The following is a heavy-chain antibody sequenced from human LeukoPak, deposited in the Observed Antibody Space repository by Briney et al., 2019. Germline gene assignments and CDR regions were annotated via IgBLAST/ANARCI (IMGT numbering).Heavy chain of an antibody. J-gene: IGHJ4*02. Sequence: SLPLSCAASGFPFDDYAMHWVRQAPGKGLEWVSGISWNSGSIGYADSVKGRFTISRDNAKNSLYLQMNSLRAEDTALYCCANEAGRYWGQGTLVTVSS. CDR2: ISWNSGSI. CDR1: GFPFDDYA. CDR3: ANEAGRY. V-gene: IGHV3-9*01.